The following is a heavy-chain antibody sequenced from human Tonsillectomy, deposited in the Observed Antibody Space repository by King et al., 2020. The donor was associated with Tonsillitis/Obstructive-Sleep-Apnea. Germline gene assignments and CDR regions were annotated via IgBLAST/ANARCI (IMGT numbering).Heavy chain of an antibody. D-gene: IGHD1-26*01. Sequence: VQLVESGGGVVQPGRSLRLSCAASGFTFSSYAMHWVRQAPGKGLEWVEVISYDGSNKYYGDSGKGRFNISRDHSKNTLYLKMNSLRAEDTAVYYCAREGESYYVHYFDYWGQGTLVTVSS. J-gene: IGHJ4*02. V-gene: IGHV3-30*04. CDR1: GFTFSSYA. CDR2: ISYDGSNK. CDR3: AREGESYYVHYFDY.